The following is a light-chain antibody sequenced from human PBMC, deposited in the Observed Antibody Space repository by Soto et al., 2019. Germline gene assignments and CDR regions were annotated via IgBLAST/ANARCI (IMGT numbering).Light chain of an antibody. J-gene: IGLJ1*01. CDR2: DVT. CDR1: SSDIGGYNS. V-gene: IGLV2-8*01. CDR3: SSFTDGNTLV. Sequence: QLVLTQSPSASGSPGQSVTISCTGTSSDIGGYNSVSWYQQHPGKAPKVMIYDVTKRPSGVPDRFSGSKSGNTASLTVSALQAEDEADYYCSSFTDGNTLVFGTGTKVTVL.